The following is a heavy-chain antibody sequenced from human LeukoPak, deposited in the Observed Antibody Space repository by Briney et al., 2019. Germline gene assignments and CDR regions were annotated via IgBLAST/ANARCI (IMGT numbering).Heavy chain of an antibody. Sequence: GGSLRLSCAASGINFSGYSMHWVRQAPGKGLEWVSYISGSSRTIYYADSVKGRFTISRDNAKNSLHLQINSLRDEDTAVYYCAIRGSYDTTYAYDYHAMDVWGQGTAVTVSS. CDR3: AIRGSYDTTYAYDYHAMDV. J-gene: IGHJ6*02. CDR2: ISGSSRTI. V-gene: IGHV3-48*02. CDR1: GINFSGYS. D-gene: IGHD2/OR15-2a*01.